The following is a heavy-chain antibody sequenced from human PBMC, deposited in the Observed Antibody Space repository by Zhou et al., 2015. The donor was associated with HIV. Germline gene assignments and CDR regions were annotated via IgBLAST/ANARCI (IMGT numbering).Heavy chain of an antibody. D-gene: IGHD2-15*01. CDR1: AGTFSSYT. V-gene: IGHV1-69*02. Sequence: VQLVQSGAEVKKPGSSVKVSCKASAGTFSSYTINWMRQAPGQGLEWVGRIMPLLDISDSAQKFQDRVIISADKSTYTAYMELTSLTPDDTAVYYCARYCSGGTCFSQYYYGMDVWGQGTTVTVSS. CDR3: ARYCSGGTCFSQYYYGMDV. J-gene: IGHJ6*02. CDR2: IMPLLDIS.